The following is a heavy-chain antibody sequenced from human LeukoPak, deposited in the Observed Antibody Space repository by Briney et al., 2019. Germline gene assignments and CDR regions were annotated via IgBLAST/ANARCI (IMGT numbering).Heavy chain of an antibody. D-gene: IGHD1-26*01. Sequence: PGGSLRLSCAASGFTFSKYWMSWVRQAPGKGLEWVANIKEDGTEIHYVDYVKGRFTISRDNAKNSLYLQMNYLGVEDTAIYYCASGIFQGVGHWGQGTLVTVSS. V-gene: IGHV3-7*01. J-gene: IGHJ4*02. CDR2: IKEDGTEI. CDR3: ASGIFQGVGH. CDR1: GFTFSKYW.